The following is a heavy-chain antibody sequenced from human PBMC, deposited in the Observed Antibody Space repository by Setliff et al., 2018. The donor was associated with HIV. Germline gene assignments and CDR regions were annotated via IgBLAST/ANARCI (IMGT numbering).Heavy chain of an antibody. J-gene: IGHJ4*02. Sequence: KPSETLSLTCAVYGGSFNGYSWTWIRQPPGKGLEWIGRIYTSGSTNYNPSLKSRVTMSVDTSKNQFSLKLRSVTAADTAVYYCARHLLRGYIYIVFDYWGQGTLVTVSS. V-gene: IGHV4-59*10. CDR1: GGSFNGYS. CDR2: IYTSGST. CDR3: ARHLLRGYIYIVFDY. D-gene: IGHD5-18*01.